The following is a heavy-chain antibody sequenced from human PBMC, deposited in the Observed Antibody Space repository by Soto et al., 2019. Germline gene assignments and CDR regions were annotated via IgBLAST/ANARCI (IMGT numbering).Heavy chain of an antibody. CDR1: GFTFSNAW. CDR3: TTGTIFGVVPHGYYYYYMDV. V-gene: IGHV3-15*01. CDR2: IKSKTDGGTT. J-gene: IGHJ6*03. Sequence: GGSLRLSCAASGFTFSNAWMSWVRQAPGKGLEWVGRIKSKTDGGTTDYAAPVKGRFTISRDDSKNTLYLQMNSLKTEDTAVYYCTTGTIFGVVPHGYYYYYMDVWGKGTTVTVSS. D-gene: IGHD3-3*01.